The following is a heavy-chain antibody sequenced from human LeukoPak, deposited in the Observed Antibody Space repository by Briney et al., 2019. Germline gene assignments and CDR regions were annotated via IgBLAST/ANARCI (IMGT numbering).Heavy chain of an antibody. D-gene: IGHD1-26*01. V-gene: IGHV1-58*02. Sequence: SVKVSCKASGFTFTTSAMQWVRQARGQRLEWIGWIVVGSGNTNYAQKFQGRVSMTEDTSTDTAYMELSSLRSEDTAMYYCATDTGSYYLRYFDLWGRGTLVTVSS. J-gene: IGHJ2*01. CDR1: GFTFTTSA. CDR3: ATDTGSYYLRYFDL. CDR2: IVVGSGNT.